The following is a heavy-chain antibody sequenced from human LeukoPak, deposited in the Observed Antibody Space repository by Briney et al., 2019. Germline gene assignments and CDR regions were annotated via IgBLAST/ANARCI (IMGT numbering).Heavy chain of an antibody. CDR3: ARRTMVRGVIIYYYMDV. V-gene: IGHV4-59*01. CDR2: IYYSGST. J-gene: IGHJ6*03. CDR1: GGSISSYY. Sequence: SETLSLTCTVPGGSISSYYWSWIRQPPGKGLEWIGYIYYSGSTNYNPSLKSRVTISVDTSKNQFSLKLSSVTAADTAVYYCARRTMVRGVIIYYYMDVWGKGTTVTVSS. D-gene: IGHD3-10*01.